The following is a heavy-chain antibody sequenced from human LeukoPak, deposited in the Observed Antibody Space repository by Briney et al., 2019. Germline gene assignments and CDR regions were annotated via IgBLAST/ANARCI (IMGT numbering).Heavy chain of an antibody. CDR2: FDPEDGET. CDR3: LGERHYDPAPAFDI. CDR1: GYTLTELS. Sequence: ASVKVSCKVSGYTLTELSMHWVRQAPGKGLEWMGGFDPEDGETIYAQKFQGRVTMTEDTSTDTAYMELGSLRSEDTAVYYCLGERHYDPAPAFDIWGQGTIVTVSS. V-gene: IGHV1-24*01. D-gene: IGHD3-22*01. J-gene: IGHJ3*02.